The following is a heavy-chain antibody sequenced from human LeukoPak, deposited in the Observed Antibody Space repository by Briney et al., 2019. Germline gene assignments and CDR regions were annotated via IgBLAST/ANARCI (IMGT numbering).Heavy chain of an antibody. J-gene: IGHJ4*02. CDR2: ISGSGGIT. D-gene: IGHD3-22*01. CDR1: GFTFSSCA. Sequence: GGSLRLSCAASGFTFSSCAMNWVRQAPGKGLEWVSGISGSGGITHYADSVRGRFTISRDNSKNTLYLQMNSLRAEDTAVYYCAKDPTDFDSSGQTYFDYWGQGSLVTVSS. CDR3: AKDPTDFDSSGQTYFDY. V-gene: IGHV3-23*01.